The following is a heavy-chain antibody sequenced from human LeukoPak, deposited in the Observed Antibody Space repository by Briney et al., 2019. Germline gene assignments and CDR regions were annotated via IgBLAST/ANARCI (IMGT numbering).Heavy chain of an antibody. V-gene: IGHV3-7*01. D-gene: IGHD2/OR15-2a*01. CDR1: GFTFSSYW. CDR2: IKQDGSDK. CDR3: VRDIIADAFDI. Sequence: GGSLRISCAASGFTFSSYWMRWVRQAPGKGLEWVANIKQDGSDKYYVDYVKGRFTISRDNDKNSLYLQMNSLRVEDTAVYYCVRDIIADAFDIWGQGTMVTVSS. J-gene: IGHJ3*02.